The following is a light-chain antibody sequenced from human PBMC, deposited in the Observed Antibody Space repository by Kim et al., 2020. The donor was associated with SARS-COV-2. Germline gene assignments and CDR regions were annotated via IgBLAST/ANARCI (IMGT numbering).Light chain of an antibody. CDR1: QSIRTW. J-gene: IGKJ1*01. CDR3: RDYNGTFRT. CDR2: GAS. Sequence: DIQMTQSPSTLSASVGDRVIITCRASQSIRTWLAWYQQKPGKAPKLLIFGASSFESGGPSRFSGSGSGTEFTLTISSLQPDDFATYYCRDYNGTFRTFGQGTKVDIK. V-gene: IGKV1-5*01.